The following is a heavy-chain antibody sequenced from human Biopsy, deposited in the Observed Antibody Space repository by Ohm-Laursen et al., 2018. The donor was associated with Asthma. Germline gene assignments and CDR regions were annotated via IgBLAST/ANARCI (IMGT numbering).Heavy chain of an antibody. CDR1: GGSISSSSYY. D-gene: IGHD3-16*01. J-gene: IGHJ3*02. CDR3: AMSPTRGPEVWEAFAFDI. CDR2: IYYSGST. Sequence: SETLSLTCTVSGGSISSSSYYWGWIRQPPGKGLEWIGSIYYSGSTYYNPSLKSQVTISVDTSKNQFSLKLSSVTAADTAVYYCAMSPTRGPEVWEAFAFDIWGQGTMVTVSS. V-gene: IGHV4-39*01.